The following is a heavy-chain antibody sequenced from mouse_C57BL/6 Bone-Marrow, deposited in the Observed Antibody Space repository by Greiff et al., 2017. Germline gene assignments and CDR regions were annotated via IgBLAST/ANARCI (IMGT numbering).Heavy chain of an antibody. V-gene: IGHV10-1*01. J-gene: IGHJ2*01. Sequence: EVKLMESGGGLVQPKGSLKLSCAASGFSFNTYAMNWVRQAPGKGLEWVARIRSKSNNYATYYAESEKDRFTISRDDSENMLYLQMNNLKTEDTAMYYCVGGYFDYWGQGTTPTVSA. D-gene: IGHD1-1*02. CDR2: IRSKSNNYAT. CDR1: GFSFNTYA. CDR3: VGGYFDY.